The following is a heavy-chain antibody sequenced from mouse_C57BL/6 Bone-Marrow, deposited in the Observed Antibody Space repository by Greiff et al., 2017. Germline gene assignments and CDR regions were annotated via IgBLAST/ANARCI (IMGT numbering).Heavy chain of an antibody. V-gene: IGHV8-8*01. CDR3: ARIIYYYGSSYGWFAY. D-gene: IGHD1-1*01. Sequence: QVTLKVCGPGILQPSQTLSLTCSFSGFSLSTFGMGVGWIRQPSGKGLEWLAHIWWDDDKYYNPALKSRLTISKDTSKNQVFLKIANVDTADTATYYCARIIYYYGSSYGWFAYWGQGTLVTVSA. J-gene: IGHJ3*01. CDR2: IWWDDDK. CDR1: GFSLSTFGMG.